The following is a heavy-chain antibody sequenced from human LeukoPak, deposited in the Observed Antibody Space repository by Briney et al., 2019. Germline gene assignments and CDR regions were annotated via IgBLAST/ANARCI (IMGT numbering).Heavy chain of an antibody. J-gene: IGHJ4*02. V-gene: IGHV4-59*01. Sequence: PSETLSPTCTVSGGSISSYYWSWIRQPPGKGLEWIGYVYYSGSTNYNPPLKSRVTISVDTSKNQFSLKLSSVTAADTAVYYCARGPPHLWAGTTRFDYWGQGTLVTVSS. D-gene: IGHD1-1*01. CDR1: GGSISSYY. CDR3: ARGPPHLWAGTTRFDY. CDR2: VYYSGST.